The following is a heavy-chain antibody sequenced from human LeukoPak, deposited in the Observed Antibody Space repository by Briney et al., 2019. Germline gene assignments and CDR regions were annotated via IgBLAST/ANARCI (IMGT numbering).Heavy chain of an antibody. D-gene: IGHD3-16*01. CDR3: VRGWWSFDY. Sequence: GESLKISCKGSGYTFTSFWIGWVRQMPGKGLEWMASIYPGDSDTTYSPSFQGQVTISADKSSSTAYLRLSSLKASDTAIYYCVRGWWSFDYWGQVSLVTVSS. J-gene: IGHJ4*02. CDR1: GYTFTSFW. V-gene: IGHV5-51*01. CDR2: IYPGDSDT.